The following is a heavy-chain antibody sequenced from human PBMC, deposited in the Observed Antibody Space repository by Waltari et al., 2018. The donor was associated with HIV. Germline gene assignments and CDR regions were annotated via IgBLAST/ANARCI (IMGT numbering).Heavy chain of an antibody. CDR3: ARGQYGPGSREDY. J-gene: IGHJ4*02. Sequence: QVQLQQCATSLLQPSETPSLTSAVQDDSSSHYYWSWIRQPPGKGLEWIAESNHSGRTNYSPSLKSRLTISVDTSKTQFSVKRTSVTAADTAVYFCARGQYGPGSREDYCGQGTLVTVAS. CDR2: SNHSGRT. V-gene: IGHV4-34*02. D-gene: IGHD3-10*01. CDR1: DDSSSHYY.